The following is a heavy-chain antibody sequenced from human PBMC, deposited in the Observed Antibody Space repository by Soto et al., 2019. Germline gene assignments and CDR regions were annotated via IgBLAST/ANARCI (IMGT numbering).Heavy chain of an antibody. CDR1: GGSISSDNW. Sequence: QVQLQESGPGLVKPSGTLSLTCTVSGGSISSDNWWTWVRQPPGKGLEWIGEIYHSGRANYKPSLKSRITMSVDKSKNQFSLNLTSVTAAGAAVYYCARDPSGVASDAFDIWGQGTMVIVSS. CDR2: IYHSGRA. J-gene: IGHJ3*02. D-gene: IGHD2-21*01. CDR3: ARDPSGVASDAFDI. V-gene: IGHV4-4*02.